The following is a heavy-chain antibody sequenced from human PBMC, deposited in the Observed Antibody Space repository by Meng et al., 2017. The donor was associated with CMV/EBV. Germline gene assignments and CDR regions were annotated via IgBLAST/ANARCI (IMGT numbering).Heavy chain of an antibody. D-gene: IGHD3-16*01. Sequence: QVQVQESGPGLVKPSEPLSLTRIVSGASIKNYNWNWVRQPAGQGLEWIGLIQVIGHTVYNPSLKSRVTVSLDASKSQFSLTLNSVTAADTATYYCAGSRPGGGACDYWGQGILVTVSS. CDR2: IQVIGHT. V-gene: IGHV4-4*07. CDR3: AGSRPGGGACDY. J-gene: IGHJ4*02. CDR1: GASIKNYN.